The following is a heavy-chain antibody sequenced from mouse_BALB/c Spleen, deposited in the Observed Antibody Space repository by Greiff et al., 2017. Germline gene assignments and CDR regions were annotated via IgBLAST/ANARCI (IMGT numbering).Heavy chain of an antibody. CDR2: IYPGDGDT. V-gene: IGHV1-80*01. Sequence: QVQLQQSGPQLVRPGASVKISCKASGYAFSSSWMNWVKQRPGKGLEWIGRIYPGDGDTNYNGKFKGKATLTADKSSSTAYMQLSSLTSVDSAVYYCARDGNYGAYWGQGTLVTVSA. CDR1: GYAFSSSW. D-gene: IGHD2-1*01. J-gene: IGHJ3*01. CDR3: ARDGNYGAY.